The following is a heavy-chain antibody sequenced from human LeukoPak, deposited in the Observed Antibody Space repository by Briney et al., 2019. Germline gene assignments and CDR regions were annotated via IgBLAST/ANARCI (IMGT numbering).Heavy chain of an antibody. CDR2: ISWNSGSI. V-gene: IGHV3-9*01. CDR3: ARYPPPLGYCSSTSCYYYYGMDV. CDR1: GFTFDDYA. Sequence: PGRSLRLSCVASGFTFDDYAIHWVRQAPGKGLEWVSGISWNSGSIGYADSVKGRFTISRDNAKNSLYLQMNSLRAEDTAVYYCARYPPPLGYCSSTSCYYYYGMDVWGQGTTVTVSS. J-gene: IGHJ6*02. D-gene: IGHD2-2*01.